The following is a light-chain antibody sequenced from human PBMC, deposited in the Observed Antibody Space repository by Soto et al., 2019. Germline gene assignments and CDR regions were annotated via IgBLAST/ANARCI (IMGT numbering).Light chain of an antibody. CDR2: KAS. Sequence: DIQMTQFPSNLSASVGDRVTITCRASQSIGSSLAWYQQKPGKAPKLLIYKASTLERGVPSRFIGSGSGTEFPLTISSLQPDDFATYYCQQYNSFPWTFGQGTRVDIK. J-gene: IGKJ1*01. CDR3: QQYNSFPWT. CDR1: QSIGSS. V-gene: IGKV1-5*03.